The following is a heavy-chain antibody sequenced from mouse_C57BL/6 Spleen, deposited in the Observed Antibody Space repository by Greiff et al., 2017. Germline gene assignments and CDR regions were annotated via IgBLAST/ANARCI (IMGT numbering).Heavy chain of an antibody. D-gene: IGHD4-1*01. V-gene: IGHV1-74*01. CDR3: AIEKLCAMDY. J-gene: IGHJ4*01. Sequence: QVQLQQSGAELVKPGASVKVSCKASGYTFTSYWMHWVKQRPGQGLEWIGRLHPSDSDTNYNQKFKGKATLTVDKSSSTAYLQLSSLTSEDTAVYYCAIEKLCAMDYWGQGTSVTVSS. CDR1: GYTFTSYW. CDR2: LHPSDSDT.